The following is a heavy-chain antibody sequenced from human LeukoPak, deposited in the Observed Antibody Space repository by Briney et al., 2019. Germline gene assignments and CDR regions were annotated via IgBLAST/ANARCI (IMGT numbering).Heavy chain of an antibody. CDR1: GYTFTNHG. J-gene: IGHJ4*02. CDR2: MSGYNTNT. D-gene: IGHD6-13*01. V-gene: IGHV1-18*01. CDR3: AGGVRSTWNFDY. Sequence: ASVKVSCKASGYTFTNHGISWVRQAPGQGLEWMGWMSGYNTNTNYAQKLQGRVTMTTDTPTTTVYMELRSLRSDDTAVYYCAGGVRSTWNFDYWGQGTLVTVSS.